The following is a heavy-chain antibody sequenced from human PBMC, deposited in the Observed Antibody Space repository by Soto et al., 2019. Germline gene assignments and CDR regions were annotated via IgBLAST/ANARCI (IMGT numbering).Heavy chain of an antibody. CDR1: GFTVSINY. CDR3: AREGIRSPLYY. J-gene: IGHJ4*02. V-gene: IGHV3-66*01. CDR2: IYSGGST. D-gene: IGHD4-17*01. Sequence: GESLRLAFAASGFTVSINYMSWVRQAPGKGLEWVSLIYSGGSTYYADSVKGRFTISRENSKNTLYRQMDSLRAEDTAVYYCAREGIRSPLYYWGQGTLVTVSS.